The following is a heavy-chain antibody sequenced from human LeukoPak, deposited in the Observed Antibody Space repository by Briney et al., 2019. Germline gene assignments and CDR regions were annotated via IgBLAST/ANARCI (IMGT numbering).Heavy chain of an antibody. J-gene: IGHJ3*02. D-gene: IGHD1-14*01. CDR2: INPNSGGT. V-gene: IGHV1-2*02. CDR3: ARDNPQNAFDI. Sequence: ASVKVSCKASGYTFTDDYIHWVRQAPGQGLEWMGWINPNSGGTNYAQKFQGRVTMTRDTSISTAYMELSRLRSDDTAVYYCARDNPQNAFDIWGQGTMVTVSS. CDR1: GYTFTDDY.